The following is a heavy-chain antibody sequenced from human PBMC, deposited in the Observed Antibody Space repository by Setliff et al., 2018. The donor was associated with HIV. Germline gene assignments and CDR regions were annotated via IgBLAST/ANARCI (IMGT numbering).Heavy chain of an antibody. CDR1: AYTFTSYG. J-gene: IGHJ5*02. V-gene: IGHV1-18*01. CDR2: ISAHNGNT. Sequence: ASVKVSCKASAYTFTSYGISWVRQAPGQGLEWMGWISAHNGNTNYAQNFQGRVIMTTDTSTSTAYMELRSLRSDDTAVYYCVRGHCNSDKCWYTWFDPWGQGTLVTVSS. CDR3: VRGHCNSDKCWYTWFDP. D-gene: IGHD2-2*01.